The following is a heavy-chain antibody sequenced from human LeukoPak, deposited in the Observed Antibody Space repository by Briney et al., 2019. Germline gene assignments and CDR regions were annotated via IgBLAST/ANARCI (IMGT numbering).Heavy chain of an antibody. D-gene: IGHD6-6*01. CDR1: GFTFSSYW. CDR3: ARVEYTSSSGISYFDY. Sequence: GGSLRLSCAASGFTFSSYWMSWVRQAPGKGLEWVANIKQDGSKKYYVDSVKGRFTISRDNAKNSLYLQVNSLGAEDTAVYYCARVEYTSSSGISYFDYWGQGTLVTVSS. CDR2: IKQDGSKK. V-gene: IGHV3-7*04. J-gene: IGHJ4*02.